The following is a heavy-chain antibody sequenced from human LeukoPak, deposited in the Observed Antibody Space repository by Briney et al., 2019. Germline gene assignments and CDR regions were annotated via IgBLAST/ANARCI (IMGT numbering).Heavy chain of an antibody. J-gene: IGHJ6*02. CDR1: GFTFSRYG. Sequence: PGGSLRLSCAASGFTFSRYGMHWVRQAPGKGLEWVAVIWSDGNNKEHGDSVKGRFTISRDNSKSTLYLQMNSLRAEDTAMYYCARDYCSSISCMDAWGQGTTVTVSS. CDR2: IWSDGNNK. CDR3: ARDYCSSISCMDA. D-gene: IGHD2-2*01. V-gene: IGHV3-33*01.